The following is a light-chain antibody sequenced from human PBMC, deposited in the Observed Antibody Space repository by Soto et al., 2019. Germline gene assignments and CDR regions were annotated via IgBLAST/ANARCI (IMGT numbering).Light chain of an antibody. V-gene: IGLV2-14*03. CDR3: SSYTSSSTRRVV. Sequence: QSALTQPASVSGSPGQSITISCTGTSSDVGGYNYVSWYQHHPGKAPKLMIYDVSNRPSGVSNRFSGSKSGNTASLTISGLQAEDEADDYCSSYTSSSTRRVVFGGGTKVTVL. CDR1: SSDVGGYNY. J-gene: IGLJ2*01. CDR2: DVS.